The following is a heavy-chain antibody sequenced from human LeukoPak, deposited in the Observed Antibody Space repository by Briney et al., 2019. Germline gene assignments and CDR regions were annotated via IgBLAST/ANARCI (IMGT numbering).Heavy chain of an antibody. V-gene: IGHV3-33*01. J-gene: IGHJ4*02. Sequence: PGGSLRLSCAASGFTFSSYGMHWVRQAPGKGLEWVAVIWFDGSNKYYADSVKGRFTISRDNAKNSLYLQMHSLRAEDTAVYYCARDYDEDYWGQGTLVTVSS. D-gene: IGHD5-12*01. CDR1: GFTFSSYG. CDR3: ARDYDEDY. CDR2: IWFDGSNK.